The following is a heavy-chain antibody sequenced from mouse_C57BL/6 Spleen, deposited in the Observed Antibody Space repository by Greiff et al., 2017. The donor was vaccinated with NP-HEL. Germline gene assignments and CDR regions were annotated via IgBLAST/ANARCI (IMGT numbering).Heavy chain of an antibody. CDR2: INPNYGTT. CDR3: ARSHYYGSSPYAMDY. J-gene: IGHJ4*01. D-gene: IGHD1-1*01. V-gene: IGHV1-39*01. Sequence: VQLQQSGPELVKPGASVKISCKASGYSFTDYNMNWVKQSNGKSLEWIGVINPNYGTTSYNQKFKGKATLTVDQSASTAYMQLNSLTSEDSAVYYCARSHYYGSSPYAMDYWGQGTSVTVSS. CDR1: GYSFTDYN.